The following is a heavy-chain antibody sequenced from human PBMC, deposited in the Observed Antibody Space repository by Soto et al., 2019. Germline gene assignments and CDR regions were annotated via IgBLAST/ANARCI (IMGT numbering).Heavy chain of an antibody. CDR2: ISYDGSNK. CDR3: ARDLRQYMYAFDI. J-gene: IGHJ3*02. V-gene: IGHV3-30-3*01. CDR1: GFTFSSYA. D-gene: IGHD5-18*01. Sequence: GGSLRLSCAASGFTFSSYAMSWVRQAPGKGLEWVAVISYDGSNKYYADSVKGRFTISRDNSKNTLYLQMNSLRAEDTAVYYCARDLRQYMYAFDIWGQGTMVTVSS.